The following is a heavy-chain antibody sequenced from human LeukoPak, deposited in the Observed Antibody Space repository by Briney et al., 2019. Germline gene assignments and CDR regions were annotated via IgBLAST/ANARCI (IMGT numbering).Heavy chain of an antibody. CDR3: ARVGYSSGWYGWFDP. V-gene: IGHV3-21*01. CDR2: ISSSSSYI. D-gene: IGHD6-19*01. Sequence: GGSLRLFCAASGFTFSSYSMNWVRQAPGKGLEWVSSISSSSSYIYYADSVKGRCTISRDNAKNSLFLQMNSLRAEDTAVYYCARVGYSSGWYGWFDPWGQGTLVTVSS. CDR1: GFTFSSYS. J-gene: IGHJ5*02.